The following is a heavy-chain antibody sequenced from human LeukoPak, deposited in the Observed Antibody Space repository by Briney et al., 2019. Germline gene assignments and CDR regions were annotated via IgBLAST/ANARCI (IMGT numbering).Heavy chain of an antibody. CDR3: AKGTYFDWLLSRGYYFDY. CDR2: ISGSGGST. V-gene: IGHV3-23*01. CDR1: RFTFSNYA. Sequence: GGSLRLSCAASRFTFSNYAMTWVRQAPGKELEWVSTISGSGGSTYYADSVKGRFTISRDNSKNTLYLQMGSLRAEDTAVYYCAKGTYFDWLLSRGYYFDYWGQGTLVTVSS. J-gene: IGHJ4*02. D-gene: IGHD3-9*01.